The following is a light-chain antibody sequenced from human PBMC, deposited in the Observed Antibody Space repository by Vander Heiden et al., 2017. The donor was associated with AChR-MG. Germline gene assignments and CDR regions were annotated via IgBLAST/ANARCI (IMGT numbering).Light chain of an antibody. CDR1: QSVSSY. J-gene: IGKJ5*01. Sequence: DIVLTQSPATLSLSPGERATLSCRASQSVSSYLAWYQRKPGQAPRLLSYGASNRAAGIPARFSGRGSGTDFALTISSLEPEDFAVYYCQQRSNWPPLTFGQRTRLEIK. CDR2: GAS. CDR3: QQRSNWPPLT. V-gene: IGKV3-11*01.